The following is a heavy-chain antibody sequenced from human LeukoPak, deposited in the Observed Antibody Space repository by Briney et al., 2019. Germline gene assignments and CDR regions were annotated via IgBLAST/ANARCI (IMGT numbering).Heavy chain of an antibody. V-gene: IGHV1-69*05. CDR3: ARVVGGSYYRGSAFDI. Sequence: GASVKVSCKASGGTFSSYAISWVRQAPGQGLEWMGGIIPIFGTASYAQKFQGRVTITTDESTSTAYMELSSLRSEDTAVYYCARVVGGSYYRGSAFDIWGQGTMVTVSS. D-gene: IGHD1-26*01. CDR2: IIPIFGTA. J-gene: IGHJ3*02. CDR1: GGTFSSYA.